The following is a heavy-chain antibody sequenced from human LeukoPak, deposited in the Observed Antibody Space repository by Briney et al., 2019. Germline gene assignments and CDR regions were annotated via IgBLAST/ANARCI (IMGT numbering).Heavy chain of an antibody. CDR3: TRASLSGSYFFY. D-gene: IGHD1-26*01. J-gene: IGHJ4*02. CDR2: SRNKANSYTT. CDR1: GFTFSDHY. V-gene: IGHV3-72*01. Sequence: QPGGSLRLSCAASGFTFSDHYMDWFPQPPGRGLEWVGRSRNKANSYTTEYAASVKGRFVISRDDSKNSLFLQMNSLKTDDTAVYFCTRASLSGSYFFYWGQGALVTVSS.